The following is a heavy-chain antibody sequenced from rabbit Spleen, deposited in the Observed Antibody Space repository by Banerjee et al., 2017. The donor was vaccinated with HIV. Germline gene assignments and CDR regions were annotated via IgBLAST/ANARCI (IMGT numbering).Heavy chain of an antibody. Sequence: QEQLVESGGGLVTPEGSLTLTCKASGFSFSSRYDMCWVRQAPGKGLEWIACIYGGSGGSTYYASWINGRFTISKTSSTTMTLQMTSLTAADTATYFCARRVSSGDYPLWGQGTLVTVS. J-gene: IGHJ3*01. CDR3: ARRVSSGDYPL. CDR2: IYGGSGGST. V-gene: IGHV1S45*01. CDR1: GFSFSSRYD. D-gene: IGHD1-1*01.